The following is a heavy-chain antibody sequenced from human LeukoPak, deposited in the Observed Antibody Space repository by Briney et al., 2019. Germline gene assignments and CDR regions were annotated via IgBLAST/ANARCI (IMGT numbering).Heavy chain of an antibody. CDR1: GYTFKTYS. CDR3: AFRGVIPNYFDY. CDR2: ISAYNGDT. Sequence: ASVKVSCKASGYTFKTYSFTWGRQAPGQGLEWMGRISAYNGDTTYAQKFQGRVALPAATFTRTGYMELTTLRSDDTAVYYCAFRGVIPNYFDYWGQGSLVTVPS. J-gene: IGHJ4*02. D-gene: IGHD3-10*01. V-gene: IGHV1-18*01.